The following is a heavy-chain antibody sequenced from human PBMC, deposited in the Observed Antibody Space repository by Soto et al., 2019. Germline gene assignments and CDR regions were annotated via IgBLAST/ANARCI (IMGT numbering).Heavy chain of an antibody. D-gene: IGHD2-2*03. CDR1: SGSFSGYY. V-gene: IGHV4-34*01. CDR2: INHSGST. Sequence: SETLSLTCAVYSGSFSGYYWSWIRQPPGKGLEWIGEINHSGSTNYNPSLKSRVTISVDTSKNQFSLKLSSVTAADTAVYYCARGFLDIVVVPGNWFDPWGQGTLVTVSS. J-gene: IGHJ5*02. CDR3: ARGFLDIVVVPGNWFDP.